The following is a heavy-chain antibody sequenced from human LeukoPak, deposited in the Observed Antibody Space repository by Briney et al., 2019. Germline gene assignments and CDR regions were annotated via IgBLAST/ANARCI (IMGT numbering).Heavy chain of an antibody. CDR1: GFTFDDYA. Sequence: PGGSLRLSCAASGFTFDDYAMHWVRQAPGKGLEWVSGISWNSGSIGYADSVKGRFTVSRDNAKNSLYLQMNSLRAEDTALYYCANDIGGIGAAGFDYWGQGTLVTVSS. CDR2: ISWNSGSI. CDR3: ANDIGGIGAAGFDY. D-gene: IGHD6-13*01. V-gene: IGHV3-9*01. J-gene: IGHJ4*02.